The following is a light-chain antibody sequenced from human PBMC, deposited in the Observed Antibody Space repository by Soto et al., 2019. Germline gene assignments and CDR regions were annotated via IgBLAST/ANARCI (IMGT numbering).Light chain of an antibody. CDR1: SSNIGSNS. Sequence: QSVLTQPPSVSGTPGQRVTISCSGSSSNIGSNSVNWYQHLPGTAPNLLIYAINERPSGVPDRFSGSQSGTSASLAISGLQSEDEAAYYCAAWDGSLHGVIFGGGTKVTVL. V-gene: IGLV1-44*01. J-gene: IGLJ2*01. CDR2: AIN. CDR3: AAWDGSLHGVI.